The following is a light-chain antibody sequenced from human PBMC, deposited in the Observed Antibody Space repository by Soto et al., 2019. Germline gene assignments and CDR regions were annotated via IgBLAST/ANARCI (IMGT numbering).Light chain of an antibody. Sequence: QSALTQPASVSGSPGQSITISCTGTSXDVGLYDYVSWYQQHPGKAPQLMIYAVSNRPSGVSNRFSASKSGNTASLFISGLQAEDEADYYCSSYTSDSPYVLGSGTKVTVL. V-gene: IGLV2-14*01. CDR3: SSYTSDSPYV. CDR2: AVS. CDR1: SXDVGLYDY. J-gene: IGLJ1*01.